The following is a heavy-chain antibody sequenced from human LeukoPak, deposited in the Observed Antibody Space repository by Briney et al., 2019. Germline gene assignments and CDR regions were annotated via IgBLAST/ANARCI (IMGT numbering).Heavy chain of an antibody. D-gene: IGHD6-19*01. CDR1: GYTVTAYY. Sequence: GASVKVSCKASGYTVTAYYMHWVRQAPGQGLEWMGWINRNSGGTNYAQMFQGRVTMTRDTSISTAYMELSRLTSDDTAVYYCANSYSSGWSNWFDPWGQGTLVTVSS. CDR2: INRNSGGT. CDR3: ANSYSSGWSNWFDP. J-gene: IGHJ5*02. V-gene: IGHV1-2*02.